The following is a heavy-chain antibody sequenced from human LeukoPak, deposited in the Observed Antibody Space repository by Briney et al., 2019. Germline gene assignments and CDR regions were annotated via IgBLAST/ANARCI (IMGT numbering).Heavy chain of an antibody. D-gene: IGHD1-26*01. Sequence: ASVKVSCKASGYTFTSYDINWVRQATGQGLEWMGWMNPNSGNTGYAQKFQGRVTMTRNTSISIAYMELSSLRSEDTAVYYCARGGGTLTIVGATKRGSYFDYWGQGTLVTVSS. V-gene: IGHV1-8*01. CDR3: ARGGGTLTIVGATKRGSYFDY. CDR2: MNPNSGNT. CDR1: GYTFTSYD. J-gene: IGHJ4*02.